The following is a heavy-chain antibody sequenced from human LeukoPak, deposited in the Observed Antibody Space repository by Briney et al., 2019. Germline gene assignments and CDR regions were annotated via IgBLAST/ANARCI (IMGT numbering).Heavy chain of an antibody. Sequence: PSETLSLTCTVSGDSISSSPYYWGWIRQPPGKGLEWIGSIYYSGRTYYNPSLMSRVTISVDTSKNQFSLKLSSVTAADTAVYHCARLGVGATGYWGQGPLVTVSS. D-gene: IGHD1-26*01. J-gene: IGHJ4*02. CDR2: IYYSGRT. V-gene: IGHV4-39*01. CDR1: GDSISSSPYY. CDR3: ARLGVGATGY.